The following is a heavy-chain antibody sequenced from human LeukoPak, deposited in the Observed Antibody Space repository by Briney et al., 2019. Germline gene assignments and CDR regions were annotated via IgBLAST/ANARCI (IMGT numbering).Heavy chain of an antibody. CDR2: IIPIFGTA. D-gene: IGHD3-22*01. J-gene: IGHJ3*02. CDR3: ASRGIVVADAFDI. Sequence: GASVTVSCKASGGTFSSYAISWVRQAPGQGLEWMGGIIPIFGTANYAQKFQGRVTITADESTSTAYMELSSLRSEDTAVYYCASRGIVVADAFDIWGQGTMVTVSS. V-gene: IGHV1-69*13. CDR1: GGTFSSYA.